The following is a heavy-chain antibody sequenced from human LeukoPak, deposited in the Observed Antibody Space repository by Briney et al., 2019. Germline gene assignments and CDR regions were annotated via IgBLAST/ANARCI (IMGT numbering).Heavy chain of an antibody. CDR1: GFTFSSYA. D-gene: IGHD3-10*01. CDR2: ISYDGSNK. CDR3: AKEGGSGSYYGGFDY. Sequence: GRSLRLSCAASGFTFSSYAMHWVRQAPGKGLEWVAVISYDGSNKYYADSVKGRFTISRDNSKNTLYLQMNSLRAEDTAVYYCAKEGGSGSYYGGFDYWGQGTLVTVSS. V-gene: IGHV3-30-3*01. J-gene: IGHJ4*02.